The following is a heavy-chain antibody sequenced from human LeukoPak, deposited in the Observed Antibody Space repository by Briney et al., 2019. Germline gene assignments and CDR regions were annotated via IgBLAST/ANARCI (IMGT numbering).Heavy chain of an antibody. D-gene: IGHD3-16*01. CDR2: IGDAGT. Sequence: GGSLRLSCAASGFTFNDFAMTWVRQAPGKGLEWVSSIGDAGTYYADSVKGRFTISRDNPKNTLYLQLNSLRAGDTAMYYCAKNLGPFDVRGQGTMVTVSS. CDR3: AKNLGPFDV. V-gene: IGHV3-23*01. J-gene: IGHJ3*01. CDR1: GFTFNDFA.